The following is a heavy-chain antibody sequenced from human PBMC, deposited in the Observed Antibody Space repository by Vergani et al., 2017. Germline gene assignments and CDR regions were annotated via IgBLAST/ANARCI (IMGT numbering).Heavy chain of an antibody. CDR3: ARDYCSSTSCYYYYGMDV. V-gene: IGHV3-21*01. Sequence: VQLVESGGGVVQPGGSLRLSCAASGFTFNSYGMHWVRQAPGKGLEWVASISSSSSYIYYADSVKGRFTISRDNAKNSLYLQMNSLRAEDTAVYYCARDYCSSTSCYYYYGMDVWGQGTTVTVSS. J-gene: IGHJ6*02. D-gene: IGHD2-2*01. CDR2: ISSSSSYI. CDR1: GFTFNSYG.